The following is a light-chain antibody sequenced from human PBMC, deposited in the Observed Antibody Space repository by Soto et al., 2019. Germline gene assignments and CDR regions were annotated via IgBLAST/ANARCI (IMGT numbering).Light chain of an antibody. Sequence: QSVLTQPPSASETPGQRVTISCSGSSSNIGINTVDWFQQLPGTAPKLLIYNNNQRPSGVPDRFSGSKSGTSASLAISGLQSEDESDYYCSSYSSSSTPRVFGTGTRSPS. CDR1: SSNIGINT. CDR3: SSYSSSSTPRV. CDR2: NNN. V-gene: IGLV1-44*01. J-gene: IGLJ1*01.